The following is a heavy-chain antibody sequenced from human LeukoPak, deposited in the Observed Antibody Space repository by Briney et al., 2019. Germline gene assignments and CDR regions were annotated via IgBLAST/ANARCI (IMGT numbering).Heavy chain of an antibody. J-gene: IGHJ5*02. CDR3: ARDGLVAVAGTCWFDP. Sequence: GASVKVSCKASGYTFTGYYMHWVRQAPGQGLEWMGWINPNSGGTNYAQKFQGRATMTRDTSISTAYMELSRLRSDDTAVYYCARDGLVAVAGTCWFDPWGQGTLVTVSS. D-gene: IGHD6-19*01. V-gene: IGHV1-2*02. CDR1: GYTFTGYY. CDR2: INPNSGGT.